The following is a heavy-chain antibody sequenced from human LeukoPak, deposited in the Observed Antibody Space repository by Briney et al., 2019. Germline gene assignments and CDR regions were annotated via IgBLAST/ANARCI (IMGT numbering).Heavy chain of an antibody. V-gene: IGHV5-51*01. Sequence: GESLKISCKGSGYSFTSYWIGWVRQMPGKGLERMGIIYPGDSDTRYSPSFQGQVTISADKSISTAYLQWSSLKASDTAMYYCARLGYYYDDRHWFDPWGQGTLVTVSS. CDR3: ARLGYYYDDRHWFDP. J-gene: IGHJ5*02. CDR1: GYSFTSYW. D-gene: IGHD3-22*01. CDR2: IYPGDSDT.